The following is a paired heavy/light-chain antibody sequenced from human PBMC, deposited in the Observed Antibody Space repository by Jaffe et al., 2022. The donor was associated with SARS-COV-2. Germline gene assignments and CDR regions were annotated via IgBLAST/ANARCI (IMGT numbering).Light chain of an antibody. CDR1: QNIDNY. CDR3: QQSYGTPRT. V-gene: IGKV1-39*01. CDR2: AAS. Sequence: DIQMTQSPSSLSASIGDRVTVACRASQNIDNYLNWYQQKPGKAPKLLIYAASNLQSGVPSRFSGSGSGTDFTLTVTSLQPEDFATYYCQQSYGTPRTFGQGTKVEIK. J-gene: IGKJ1*01.
Heavy chain of an antibody. Sequence: QVQLQQWGAGLLKPSETLSLTCAVFGGSFSGYYWSWIRQSPGKGLEWIGEVSHRGTTNYNPSLKSRVTISVDTSKNQFSLNLKSVTAADTAMYYCARFGSLQVGRPWWFHPWGQGTLITVSS. CDR2: VSHRGTT. V-gene: IGHV4-34*02. CDR3: ARFGSLQVGRPWWFHP. CDR1: GGSFSGYY. D-gene: IGHD1-1*01. J-gene: IGHJ5*02.